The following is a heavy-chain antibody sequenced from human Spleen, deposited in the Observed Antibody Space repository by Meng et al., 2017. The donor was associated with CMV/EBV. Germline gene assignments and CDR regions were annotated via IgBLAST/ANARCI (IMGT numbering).Heavy chain of an antibody. J-gene: IGHJ5*02. CDR2: MNPDTGNT. D-gene: IGHD3-3*01. Sequence: TSYDINWVRQAPGQGLGWMGWMNPDTGNTGYAQKFQGRVTMTRNTSINTAYMELSSLRSEDTAVYYCARALKYYDFCSVTACPWFDPWGQGTLVTVSS. V-gene: IGHV1-8*01. CDR3: ARALKYYDFCSVTACPWFDP. CDR1: TSYD.